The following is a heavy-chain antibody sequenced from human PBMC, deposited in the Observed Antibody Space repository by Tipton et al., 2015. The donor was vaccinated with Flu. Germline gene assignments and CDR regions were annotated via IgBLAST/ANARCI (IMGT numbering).Heavy chain of an antibody. V-gene: IGHV4-4*02. D-gene: IGHD3-10*01. CDR1: GDSISGDKW. CDR3: ASLTSGAGEDWFDP. J-gene: IGHJ5*02. CDR2: IYHSGSI. Sequence: TLSLTCAVFGDSISGDKWWSWVRQPPGKGLEWIGQIYHSGSINYNPSLRSRVAISVDESKNQFSLALASVTAADTAVYYCASLTSGAGEDWFDPWGQGTLVTVS.